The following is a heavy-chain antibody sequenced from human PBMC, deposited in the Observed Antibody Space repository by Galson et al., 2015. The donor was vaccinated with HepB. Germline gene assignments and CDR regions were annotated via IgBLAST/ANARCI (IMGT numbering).Heavy chain of an antibody. CDR3: ASVAGGYCSSTSCYRRVDY. V-gene: IGHV3-30-3*01. D-gene: IGHD2-2*02. J-gene: IGHJ4*02. CDR2: ISYDGSNK. Sequence: SLRLSCAASGFTFSSYAMHWVRQAPGKGLEWVAVISYDGSNKYYADSVKGRFTISRDNSKNTLYLQMNSLRAEDTAVYYCASVAGGYCSSTSCYRRVDYWGQGTLVTVSS. CDR1: GFTFSSYA.